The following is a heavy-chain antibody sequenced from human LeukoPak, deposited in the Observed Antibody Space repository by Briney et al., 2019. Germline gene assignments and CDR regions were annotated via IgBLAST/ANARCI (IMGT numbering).Heavy chain of an antibody. D-gene: IGHD3-10*01. CDR2: ISSSSSYI. CDR1: GFTFSSYS. J-gene: IGHJ4*02. CDR3: ARDTGGFQGSGSDYFDY. V-gene: IGHV3-21*01. Sequence: GGSLRLSCAASGFTFSSYSMNWVRQAPGKGLEWVSSISSSSSYIYYADSVKGRFTISRDNAKNSLYLQMNSLRAEDTAVYYCARDTGGFQGSGSDYFDYWGQGTLVTVSS.